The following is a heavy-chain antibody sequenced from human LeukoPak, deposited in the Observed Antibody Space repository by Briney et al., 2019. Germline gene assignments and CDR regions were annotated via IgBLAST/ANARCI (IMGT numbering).Heavy chain of an antibody. V-gene: IGHV4-59*12. Sequence: SETLSLTCTVSGGSISIYYWSWIRQPPGKGLEWIGYIYYSGSTNYNPSLKSRVTISVDTSKNQFSLKLSSVTAADTAVYYCARGGGATTYQRKEDFDYWGQGTLVTVSS. CDR3: ARGGGATTYQRKEDFDY. CDR1: GGSISIYY. CDR2: IYYSGST. D-gene: IGHD1-14*01. J-gene: IGHJ4*02.